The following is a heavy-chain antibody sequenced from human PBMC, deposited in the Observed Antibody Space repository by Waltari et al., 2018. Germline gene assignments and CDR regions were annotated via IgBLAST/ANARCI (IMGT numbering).Heavy chain of an antibody. CDR2: INHSGST. CDR1: GGSFSGYY. CDR3: AGVGSSSSLVDY. Sequence: QVQLQQWGAGLLKPSETLSLTCDVYGGSFSGYYWSWIRQPPGKGLEWVGEINHSGSTNYNPYHKSRVTRSVDTSKNRSSLKWSAVTASEPAVYDCAGVGSSSSLVDYWGQGTLVTVSS. V-gene: IGHV4-34*01. J-gene: IGHJ4*02. D-gene: IGHD6-6*01.